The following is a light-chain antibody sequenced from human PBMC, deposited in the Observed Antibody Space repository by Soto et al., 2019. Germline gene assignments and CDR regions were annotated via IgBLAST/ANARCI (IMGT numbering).Light chain of an antibody. CDR1: SSNIGSNY. J-gene: IGLJ3*02. CDR3: AAWDDSLSAWV. V-gene: IGLV1-47*01. CDR2: RND. Sequence: QAVVTQPPSVSATPGQRVTISCSGSSSNIGSNYVYWYQQLPGTAPKLLIYRNDQRPSGVPDRFSGSKSGTSASLAISGLRSEDEADYYCAAWDDSLSAWVFGGGTKLTVL.